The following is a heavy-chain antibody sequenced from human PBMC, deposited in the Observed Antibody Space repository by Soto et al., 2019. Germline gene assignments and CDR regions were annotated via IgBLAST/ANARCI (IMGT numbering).Heavy chain of an antibody. Sequence: QVQLVQSGAEVQKPGASVKVSCKASGYTFTSYGISWVRQAPGQGLEWMGWINAYNGNTNYAQKLQGRVTMTTNTSTSTAYMELRRMRSDDTAVYYCARDGNLIYSCSSWGQGTLVTVSS. CDR2: INAYNGNT. J-gene: IGHJ4*02. CDR1: GYTFTSYG. D-gene: IGHD6-6*01. V-gene: IGHV1-18*01. CDR3: ARDGNLIYSCSS.